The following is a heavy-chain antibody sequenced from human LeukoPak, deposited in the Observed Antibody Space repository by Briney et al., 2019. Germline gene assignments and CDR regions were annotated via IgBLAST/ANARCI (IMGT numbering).Heavy chain of an antibody. Sequence: PGGSLRLSCAASGFTFSSYSMNWVRQAPGKGLEWVSSISSSSSYIYYADSVKGRFTISRDNAKNSLYLQMNSLRAEDTAVYYCARGTYYDFWSGLTFDYWGQGTLVTVSS. D-gene: IGHD3-3*01. CDR3: ARGTYYDFWSGLTFDY. J-gene: IGHJ4*02. CDR2: ISSSSSYI. V-gene: IGHV3-21*01. CDR1: GFTFSSYS.